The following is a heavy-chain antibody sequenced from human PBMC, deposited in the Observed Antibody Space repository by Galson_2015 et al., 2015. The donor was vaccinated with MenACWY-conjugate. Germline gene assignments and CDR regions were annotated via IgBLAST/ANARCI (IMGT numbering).Heavy chain of an antibody. J-gene: IGHJ1*01. D-gene: IGHD2/OR15-2a*01. CDR1: GYTFRNYG. Sequence: SVKVSCKASGYTFRNYGFTWVRQAPGQGLEWMGRISGKNGNAIYAQKFQDRFIMTTDASTNTPYMELGSLRSDDTATYYCASHLLGNIGYDWGQGTLVTVSS. CDR2: ISGKNGNA. CDR3: ASHLLGNIGYD. V-gene: IGHV1-18*01.